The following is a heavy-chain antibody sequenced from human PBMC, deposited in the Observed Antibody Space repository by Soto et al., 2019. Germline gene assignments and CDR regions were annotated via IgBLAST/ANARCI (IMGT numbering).Heavy chain of an antibody. CDR3: ARGGGSDSFDY. D-gene: IGHD1-26*01. V-gene: IGHV4-30-2*01. CDR1: GASITFGGYS. Sequence: SETLSLTCTVSGASITFGGYSWSWIRQTPGKGLEWIGYINHLETTFYNPSFESRLTLSIDRAKNQFSLKLHSMSAADRAVYFCARGGGSDSFDYWGQGILVTVSS. J-gene: IGHJ4*02. CDR2: INHLETT.